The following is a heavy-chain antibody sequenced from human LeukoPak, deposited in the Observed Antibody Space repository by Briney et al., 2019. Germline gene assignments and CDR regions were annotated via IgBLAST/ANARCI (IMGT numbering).Heavy chain of an antibody. J-gene: IGHJ3*02. D-gene: IGHD3-10*02. V-gene: IGHV3-7*03. Sequence: GGSLRLSCAASGFISSNYWMGWVRQAPGKGLESLANIKTDGSEKYYVDSVMGRFSISRDNAKNSLYLQMNSLRAEDTAVYYCVSAVRGSSFAICGQGTKVTVSS. CDR2: IKTDGSEK. CDR1: GFISSNYW. CDR3: VSAVRGSSFAI.